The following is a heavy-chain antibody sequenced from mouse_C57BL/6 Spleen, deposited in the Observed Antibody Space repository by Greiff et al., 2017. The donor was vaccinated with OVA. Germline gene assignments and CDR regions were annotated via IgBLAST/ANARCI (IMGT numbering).Heavy chain of an antibody. CDR3: ARADGYYGAMDY. J-gene: IGHJ4*01. CDR1: GYSITSGYD. D-gene: IGHD2-3*01. Sequence: DVKLVESGPGMVKPSQSLSLTCTVTGYSITSGYDWHWIRHFPGNKLEWMGYISYSGSTNYNPSLKSRISITHDTSKNHFFLKLNSVTTEDTATYYCARADGYYGAMDYWGQGTSVTVSS. V-gene: IGHV3-1*01. CDR2: ISYSGST.